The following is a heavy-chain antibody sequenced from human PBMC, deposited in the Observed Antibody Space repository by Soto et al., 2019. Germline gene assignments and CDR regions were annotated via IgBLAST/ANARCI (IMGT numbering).Heavy chain of an antibody. CDR3: ARGRTVVVAAFRPRHFDY. V-gene: IGHV4-34*01. CDR2: INHSGST. CDR1: GGSFSGYY. J-gene: IGHJ4*02. D-gene: IGHD2-15*01. Sequence: SSETLSLTCAVYGGSFSGYYWSWIRQPPGKGLEWIGEINHSGSTNYNPSLKSRVTISVDTSKNQFSLKLSSVTAADTAVYYCARGRTVVVAAFRPRHFDYWGQGTPVTVSS.